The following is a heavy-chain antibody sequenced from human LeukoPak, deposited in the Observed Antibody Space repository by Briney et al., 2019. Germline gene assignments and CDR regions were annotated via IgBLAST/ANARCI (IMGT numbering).Heavy chain of an antibody. CDR1: GGTFSSYT. J-gene: IGHJ4*02. Sequence: ASVKVSCKASGGTFSSYTISWVRQAPGQGREWMGRIIPILGIANYAQKFQGRVTITADKSTSTAYMELSSLRSEDTAVYYCARDTQDYYDSSGYPVLWGQGTLVTVSS. CDR2: IIPILGIA. D-gene: IGHD3-22*01. V-gene: IGHV1-69*04. CDR3: ARDTQDYYDSSGYPVL.